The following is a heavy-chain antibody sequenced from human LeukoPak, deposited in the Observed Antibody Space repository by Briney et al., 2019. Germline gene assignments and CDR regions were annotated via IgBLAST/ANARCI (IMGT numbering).Heavy chain of an antibody. D-gene: IGHD2-2*03. CDR2: ISGGGGST. Sequence: GGSLRLSCAASGFTFSSYAMSWVRQAPGKGLEWVSAISGGGGSTYYADSVKGRFTISRDNSKNTLYLQMNSLRDEDTAVYYCAKDRGYCSSTSCYPGYNWFDPWGQGTLVTVSS. CDR3: AKDRGYCSSTSCYPGYNWFDP. V-gene: IGHV3-23*01. CDR1: GFTFSSYA. J-gene: IGHJ5*02.